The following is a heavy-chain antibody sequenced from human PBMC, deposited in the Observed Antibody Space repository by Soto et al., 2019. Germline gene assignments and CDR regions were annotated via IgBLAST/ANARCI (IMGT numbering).Heavy chain of an antibody. CDR3: ASPGPYYYDSSGYYQLDY. Sequence: SETLSLTCTVSGGSISSSSYYWGWIRQPPGKGLEWIGSIYYSGSTYYNPSLKSRVTISVDTSKNQFSLKLSSVTAADTAVYYCASPGPYYYDSSGYYQLDYWGQGTLVTVSS. D-gene: IGHD3-22*01. V-gene: IGHV4-39*01. J-gene: IGHJ4*02. CDR1: GGSISSSSYY. CDR2: IYYSGST.